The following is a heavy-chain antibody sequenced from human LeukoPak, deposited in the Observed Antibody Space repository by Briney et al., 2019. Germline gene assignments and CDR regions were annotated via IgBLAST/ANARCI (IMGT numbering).Heavy chain of an antibody. D-gene: IGHD3-3*01. CDR1: GGSISSYY. V-gene: IGHV4-4*09. CDR2: IYTSGST. CDR3: ARHGYDFWSGMKGYYYYYYMDV. J-gene: IGHJ6*03. Sequence: SETLSLTCTVSGGSISSYYWSWIRRPPGKGLEWIGYIYTSGSTNYNPSLKSRVTISVDTSKNQFSLKLSSVTAADTAVYYCARHGYDFWSGMKGYYYYYYMDVWGKGTTVTVSS.